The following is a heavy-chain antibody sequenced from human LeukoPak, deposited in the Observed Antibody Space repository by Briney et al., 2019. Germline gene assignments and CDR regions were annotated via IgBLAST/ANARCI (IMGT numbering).Heavy chain of an antibody. V-gene: IGHV4-4*07. Sequence: PSETLSLTCTASGGSVSSYYWRWIRQPAGKGLEWIGRIYTSGSTNYNPSLKSRVTMSVDTSKNQFSLKLSSVTAADTAVYYCARDAGWYLFWFDPWGQGTLVTVSS. CDR1: GGSVSSYY. CDR2: IYTSGST. D-gene: IGHD6-19*01. J-gene: IGHJ5*02. CDR3: ARDAGWYLFWFDP.